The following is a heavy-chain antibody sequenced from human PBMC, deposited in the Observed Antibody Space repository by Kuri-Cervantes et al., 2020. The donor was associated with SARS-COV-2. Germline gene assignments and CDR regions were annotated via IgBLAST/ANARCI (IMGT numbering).Heavy chain of an antibody. J-gene: IGHJ4*02. CDR1: GGSISSSSYY. Sequence: SETLSLTCTVAGGSISSSSYYWGWIRQPPGKGLEWIGSIYYSGSAHYNPSLKSRVTIPVDTSKNQFSLKLSSVTAADTAVYYRARAIAAAAPFDYWGQGTMVTVSS. CDR3: ARAIAAAAPFDY. D-gene: IGHD6-13*01. V-gene: IGHV4-39*07. CDR2: IYYSGSA.